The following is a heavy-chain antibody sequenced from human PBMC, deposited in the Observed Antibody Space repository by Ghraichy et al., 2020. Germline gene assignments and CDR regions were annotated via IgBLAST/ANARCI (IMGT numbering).Heavy chain of an antibody. CDR3: ARMTTVTPGTF. Sequence: SETLSLTCTVSGGSISSSSYYWGWIRQPPGKGLEWIGSIYYSGSTYYNPSLKSRVTISVDTSKNQFSLKLSSVTAADTAVYYCARMTTVTPGTFWGQGTLVTVSS. D-gene: IGHD4-17*01. CDR1: GGSISSSSYY. CDR2: IYYSGST. J-gene: IGHJ4*02. V-gene: IGHV4-39*01.